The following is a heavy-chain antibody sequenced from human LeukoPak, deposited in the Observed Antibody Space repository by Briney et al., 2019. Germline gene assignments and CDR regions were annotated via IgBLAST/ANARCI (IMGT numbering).Heavy chain of an antibody. Sequence: PSETLSLTCAVYGGSFSGYYWSWIRQPPGKGLEWIGEINHSGSTNYNPSLKSRVTISVDTSKNQFSLKLSSVTAADTAVYYCARGPRRGSGSGSYYNSYHYYYEYYMDVWGKGTTVTVSS. CDR1: GGSFSGYY. V-gene: IGHV4-34*01. CDR3: ARGPRRGSGSGSYYNSYHYYYEYYMDV. D-gene: IGHD3-10*01. CDR2: INHSGST. J-gene: IGHJ6*03.